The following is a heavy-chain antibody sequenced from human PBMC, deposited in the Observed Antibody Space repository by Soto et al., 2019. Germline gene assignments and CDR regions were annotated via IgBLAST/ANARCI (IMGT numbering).Heavy chain of an antibody. D-gene: IGHD1-20*01. V-gene: IGHV1-69*13. J-gene: IGHJ4*02. CDR2: IIPIFGTA. Sequence: QVQLVQSGAEVKKPGASVKVSCKASGYTFSSYGISWVRQAPGQGLEWMGWIIPIFGTANYAQKFQGRVTITADESTSTAYMELSSLRSEDTAVYYCARDNWNPPGPIDYWGQGTLVTVSS. CDR3: ARDNWNPPGPIDY. CDR1: GYTFSSYG.